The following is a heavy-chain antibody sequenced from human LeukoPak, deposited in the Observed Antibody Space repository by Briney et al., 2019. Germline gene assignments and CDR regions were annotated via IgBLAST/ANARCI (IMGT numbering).Heavy chain of an antibody. CDR1: GYTFTGYY. CDR3: ARHLRYSSGWYKDAFDI. D-gene: IGHD6-19*01. Sequence: ASAKVSCKASGYTFTGYYLHWVRQAPGQGLEWMGWINSNSGGTNYAQKFQGRVTMTRDTSITTVYMELSRLRSDDTAVYYCARHLRYSSGWYKDAFDIWGQGTMVTVSS. V-gene: IGHV1-2*02. CDR2: INSNSGGT. J-gene: IGHJ3*02.